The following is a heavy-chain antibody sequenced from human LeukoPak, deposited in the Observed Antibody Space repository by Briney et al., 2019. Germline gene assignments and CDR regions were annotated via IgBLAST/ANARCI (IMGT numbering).Heavy chain of an antibody. CDR3: VRNMVRGVVYFDS. Sequence: GGSLRLSCAASGFIFSSYWMHWVRQAPGKGLVWVSRINSDGSSTSYADSVKGRFTISRDNAKNTLYLQMNSLRVEDTAVYYCVRNMVRGVVYFDSWGQGALVTVSS. J-gene: IGHJ4*02. V-gene: IGHV3-74*01. D-gene: IGHD3-10*01. CDR2: INSDGSST. CDR1: GFIFSSYW.